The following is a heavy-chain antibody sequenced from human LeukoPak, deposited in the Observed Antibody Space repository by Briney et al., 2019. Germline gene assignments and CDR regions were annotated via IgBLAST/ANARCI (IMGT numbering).Heavy chain of an antibody. Sequence: GRSLRLSCAASGFTFSNYFMHWVRQPPGKGLEWVADIANDGSHTFYVESVKGRFIISRDNSKNTLYLQMISLRVEDTAVYFCARERQDTIIHSGAFDIWGQGTMVTVSS. D-gene: IGHD3-10*01. V-gene: IGHV3-30-3*01. J-gene: IGHJ3*02. CDR2: IANDGSHT. CDR3: ARERQDTIIHSGAFDI. CDR1: GFTFSNYF.